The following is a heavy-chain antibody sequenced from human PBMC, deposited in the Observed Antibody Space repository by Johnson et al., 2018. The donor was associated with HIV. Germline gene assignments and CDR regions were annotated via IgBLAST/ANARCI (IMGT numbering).Heavy chain of an antibody. CDR1: GFTFSSYG. D-gene: IGHD1-26*01. J-gene: IGHJ3*02. CDR3: AKDQGDSGSYLVGAFDI. Sequence: QVQLLESGGGVAQPGRSLRLSCAASGFTFSSYGMHWVRQAPGRGLEWVAVISYDGSAEYYEVSVKGRFTISRDNSKNTLYLQLNSLRAEDTAVYYCAKDQGDSGSYLVGAFDIWGQGTMVTVSS. CDR2: ISYDGSAE. V-gene: IGHV3-30*18.